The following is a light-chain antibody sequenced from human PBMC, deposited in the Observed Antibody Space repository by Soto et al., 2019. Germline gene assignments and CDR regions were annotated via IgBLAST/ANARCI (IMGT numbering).Light chain of an antibody. J-gene: IGKJ4*01. CDR3: QQTYSVPLT. Sequence: DIQMTQSPSSLSASVGDRVTITCRASQTISVYLNWYQQKPGRAPDVLIYSASTRRSGVPSRFSGSGSGTDFTLTITSLQPEDFATYYCQQTYSVPLTFGGGTKGDIK. CDR1: QTISVY. CDR2: SAS. V-gene: IGKV1-39*01.